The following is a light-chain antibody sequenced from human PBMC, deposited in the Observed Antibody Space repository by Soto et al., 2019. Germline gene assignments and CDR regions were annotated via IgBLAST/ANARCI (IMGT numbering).Light chain of an antibody. CDR3: QQYDVSPRT. CDR2: GAF. J-gene: IGKJ4*01. V-gene: IGKV3-20*01. Sequence: VLTQSPGTLSLSPGERATLSCRASQTLGRNYLGWFQQRPGQAPRLLIHGAFSRATGIPDRFSGSGSGTDFTFTFCRLEPGDSAVYYCQQYDVSPRTFGGGTKVDIK. CDR1: QTLGRNY.